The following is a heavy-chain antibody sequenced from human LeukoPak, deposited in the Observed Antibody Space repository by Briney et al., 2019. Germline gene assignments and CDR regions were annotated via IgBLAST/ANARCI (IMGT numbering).Heavy chain of an antibody. CDR2: ININSGDT. V-gene: IGHV1-2*02. CDR3: GRDVPSSGYASDY. Sequence: ASVKVSCKASGYTFIGYYMHWVRQAPGQGLEWMAWININSGDTKYAQKFQGRVTMTRDTSISTAYMELSSLTSDDTAVYYCGRDVPSSGYASDYWGQGTLVTVSS. J-gene: IGHJ4*02. CDR1: GYTFIGYY. D-gene: IGHD3-22*01.